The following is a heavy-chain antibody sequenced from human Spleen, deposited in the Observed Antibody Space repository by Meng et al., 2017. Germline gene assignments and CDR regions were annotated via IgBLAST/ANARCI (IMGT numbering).Heavy chain of an antibody. J-gene: IGHJ4*02. CDR2: TYYRSKWYN. CDR1: VYSSSSNSAV. Sequence: QVKLHLSGPGPVKPPQTPSPPSAILVYSSSSNSAVWNWIRQSPSRGLEWLGRTYYRSKWYNDYAVSVKSRITINPDTSKNQFSLQLNSVTPEDTAVYYCARGRGFFDYWGQGTLVTVSS. CDR3: ARGRGFFDY. V-gene: IGHV6-1*01.